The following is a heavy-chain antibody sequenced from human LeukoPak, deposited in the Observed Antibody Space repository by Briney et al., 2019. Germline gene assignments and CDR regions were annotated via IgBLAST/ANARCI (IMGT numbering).Heavy chain of an antibody. D-gene: IGHD2-2*01. CDR2: IYTSGST. CDR3: ARRLRTSRAFDI. V-gene: IGHV4-4*09. Sequence: SETLSLTCTVPLGSFSVYYWSSIRQPPRKGLEKIGYIYTSGSTNYNPSLKSRVTISVDTSKNQFSLRLSSVSAAETAVYYCARRLRTSRAFDIWGQGTMVTVSS. CDR1: LGSFSVYY. J-gene: IGHJ3*02.